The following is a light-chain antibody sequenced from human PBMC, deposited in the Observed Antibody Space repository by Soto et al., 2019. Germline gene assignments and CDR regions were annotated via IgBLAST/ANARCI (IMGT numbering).Light chain of an antibody. CDR3: QQRSDSIT. J-gene: IGKJ5*01. V-gene: IGKV3-11*01. Sequence: VLTQSPATLSLSPWERATLSCRASQSIHTSLAWYQQKSGKPPRLVIYDSTLRANGVPDRFGGSRSGTEFTLTINSLEPEDFAVYYCQQRSDSITFGQGTRLEIK. CDR1: QSIHTS. CDR2: DST.